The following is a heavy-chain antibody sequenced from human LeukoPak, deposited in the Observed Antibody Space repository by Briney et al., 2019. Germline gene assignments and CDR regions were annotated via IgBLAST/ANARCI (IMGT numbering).Heavy chain of an antibody. CDR1: GGTFSSYA. CDR3: ATFRRSGPYYYYYGMDV. J-gene: IGHJ6*02. V-gene: IGHV1-69*01. CDR2: IIPIFGTA. D-gene: IGHD3-3*01. Sequence: SVKVSCKASGGTFSSYAISWVRQAPGQGLEWMGGIIPIFGTANYAQKFQGRVTITADESTSTAYMELSSLRSEDTAVYYCATFRRSGPYYYYYGMDVWGQGTTVTVSS.